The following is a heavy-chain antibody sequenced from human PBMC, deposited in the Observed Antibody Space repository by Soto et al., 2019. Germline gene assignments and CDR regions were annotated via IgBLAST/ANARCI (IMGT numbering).Heavy chain of an antibody. CDR2: IYPGDSDT. D-gene: IGHD5-12*01. Sequence: PGESLKISCKASGYRFSNYFIAWVRQTPGKALEWMGIIYPGDSDTRYSPSFQGQVTISGDKSRSTAYLRWSSLKASDAAMYYCATSNGSDWRIDVWGQGTTVTVSS. CDR3: ATSNGSDWRIDV. CDR1: GYRFSNYF. J-gene: IGHJ6*02. V-gene: IGHV5-51*01.